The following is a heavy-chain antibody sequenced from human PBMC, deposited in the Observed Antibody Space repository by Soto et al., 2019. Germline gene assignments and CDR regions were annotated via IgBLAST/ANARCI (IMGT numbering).Heavy chain of an antibody. Sequence: QVQLVQSGAEVKKPGSSVKVSCKASGGTFSSYAISWVRQAPGQGLEWMGGIIPIFGTANYAQKFQGRVTITADESTSTAYMELSSLRSEDTAVYYCESSHIVVVTAIGYFDYWGQGTLVTVSS. J-gene: IGHJ4*02. V-gene: IGHV1-69*01. CDR2: IIPIFGTA. CDR1: GGTFSSYA. D-gene: IGHD2-21*02. CDR3: ESSHIVVVTAIGYFDY.